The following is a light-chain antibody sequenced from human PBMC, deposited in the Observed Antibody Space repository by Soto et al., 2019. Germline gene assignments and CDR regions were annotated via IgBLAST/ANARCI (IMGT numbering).Light chain of an antibody. CDR3: LQDYAYPLT. CDR1: QGITND. Sequence: AIQMTQSPSSLSACVGDRVTITCRASQGITNDLGWYQQKPGKAPKLLIYSAFTLHSGVPSRFSGSGSGTEFTLTISSLQPEDVATYYCLQDYAYPLTFGGGTKGEIE. CDR2: SAF. V-gene: IGKV1-6*01. J-gene: IGKJ4*01.